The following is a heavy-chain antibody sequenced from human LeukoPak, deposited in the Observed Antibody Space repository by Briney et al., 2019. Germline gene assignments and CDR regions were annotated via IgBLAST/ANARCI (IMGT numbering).Heavy chain of an antibody. CDR2: ISVGSNYI. CDR1: GYTFSSYS. V-gene: IGHV3-21*01. Sequence: GGSLRLSCAASGYTFSSYSINWVRQAPGKGLEWVSSISVGSNYIYYADSVKGRFTISRDNAKNSLYLQMNSLRAEDTAVYYCARFSDYYYMDVWGKGTTVTVSS. J-gene: IGHJ6*03. CDR3: ARFSDYYYMDV.